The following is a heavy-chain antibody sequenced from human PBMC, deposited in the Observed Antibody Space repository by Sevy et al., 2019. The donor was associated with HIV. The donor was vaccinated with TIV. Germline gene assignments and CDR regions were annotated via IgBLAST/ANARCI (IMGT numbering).Heavy chain of an antibody. CDR2: FSAGGYT. D-gene: IGHD1-1*01. Sequence: GGSLRLSCAASGFTFSAYAMAWVRQAPGKGLEWVSVFSAGGYTYYADSVQGRFTISRDNSKNTVYLQMNSLRAEDTAIYYCAKDLGDTTVRVFYFDHWGQGTLVTVSS. CDR3: AKDLGDTTVRVFYFDH. V-gene: IGHV3-23*01. CDR1: GFTFSAYA. J-gene: IGHJ4*02.